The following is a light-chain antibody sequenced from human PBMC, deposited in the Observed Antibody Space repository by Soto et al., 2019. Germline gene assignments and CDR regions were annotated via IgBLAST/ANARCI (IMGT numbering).Light chain of an antibody. CDR3: LSPDISGNSWV. CDR1: ALPKQF. V-gene: IGLV3-25*02. Sequence: SYELTQPPSMSVSPEQTARITCSGDALPKQFAYWYQQKTAQAPLLVIYKDTERPSRIPERFTGSNSGTTVTLTISGVQAEDEADYYCLSPDISGNSWVFGGGTQLTVL. J-gene: IGLJ7*01. CDR2: KDT.